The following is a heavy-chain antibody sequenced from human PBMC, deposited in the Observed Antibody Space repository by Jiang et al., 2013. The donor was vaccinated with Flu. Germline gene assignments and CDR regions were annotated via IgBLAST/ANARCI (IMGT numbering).Heavy chain of an antibody. V-gene: IGHV1-46*01. CDR3: ARGGDFMDY. J-gene: IGHJ4*02. CDR2: INPSGGST. D-gene: IGHD4-17*01. Sequence: SGAEVKKPGASVVVSCKASGFAFTNYYIHWVRQAPGQGLEWMGLINPSGGSTTYSQNFQGRVTLTTDTSTSTVYMEVRSLGSEDTALYYCARGGDFMDYWGRGTLITVSS. CDR1: GFAFTNYY.